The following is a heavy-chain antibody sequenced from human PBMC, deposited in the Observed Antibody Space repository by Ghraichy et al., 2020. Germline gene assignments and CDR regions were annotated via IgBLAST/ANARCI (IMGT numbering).Heavy chain of an antibody. J-gene: IGHJ4*02. Sequence: GGSLRLSCAASGFTVSSNYMSWVRQAPGKGLEWVSVIYSGGSTYYADSVKGRFTISRDNSKNTLYLQMNSLRAEDTAVYYCARVVMVGYLTTSYYFDYWGQGTLVTVSS. CDR3: ARVVMVGYLTTSYYFDY. V-gene: IGHV3-53*01. D-gene: IGHD2-8*02. CDR1: GFTVSSNY. CDR2: IYSGGST.